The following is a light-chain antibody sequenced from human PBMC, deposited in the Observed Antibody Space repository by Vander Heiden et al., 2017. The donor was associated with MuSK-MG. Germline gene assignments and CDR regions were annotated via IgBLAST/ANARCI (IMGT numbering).Light chain of an antibody. CDR2: DAS. CDR1: QSVSSY. J-gene: IGKJ4*01. V-gene: IGKV3-11*01. Sequence: VLTQSPATLSLSPGERATLSCRASQSVSSYLAWYQQKPGQAPRLLIYDASNRATGIPSRFSGSGSGTDFTLTISSLEPEDFAVYYCQQRSNWPRTFGGGTKVDIK. CDR3: QQRSNWPRT.